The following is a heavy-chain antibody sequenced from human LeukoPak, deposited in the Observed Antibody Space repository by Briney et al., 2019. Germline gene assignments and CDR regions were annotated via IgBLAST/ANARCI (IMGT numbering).Heavy chain of an antibody. V-gene: IGHV1-69*13. J-gene: IGHJ6*02. CDR3: ARERYCSSTSCYGDYYYYGMDV. CDR1: GGTFSSYA. D-gene: IGHD2-2*01. CDR2: IIPIFGTA. Sequence: ASVNVSCKASGGTFSSYAISWVRQAPGQGLEWMGGIIPIFGTANYAQKFQGRVTITADESTSTAYMELSSLRSEDTAVYYCARERYCSSTSCYGDYYYYGMDVWGQGTTVTVSS.